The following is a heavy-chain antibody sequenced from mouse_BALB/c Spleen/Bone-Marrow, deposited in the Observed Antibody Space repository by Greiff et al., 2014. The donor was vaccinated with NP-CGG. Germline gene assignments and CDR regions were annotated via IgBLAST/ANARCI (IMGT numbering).Heavy chain of an antibody. J-gene: IGHJ2*01. Sequence: VQLQQSGADLMKPGASVKISCKATGYRFNSYWIEWVKQRPGHGLEWIGEILPGSGSTNFNEKFKGKATFTAYTSSNTAYMQNSSLTSEDSAVYYCARLGIRSFDYWGQGTTLTVSS. CDR1: GYRFNSYW. D-gene: IGHD3-1*01. V-gene: IGHV1-9*01. CDR2: ILPGSGST. CDR3: ARLGIRSFDY.